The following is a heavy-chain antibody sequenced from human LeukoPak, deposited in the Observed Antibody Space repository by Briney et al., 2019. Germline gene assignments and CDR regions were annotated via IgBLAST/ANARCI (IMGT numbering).Heavy chain of an antibody. CDR3: ARVVGYCGGDCQYYFDY. D-gene: IGHD2-21*02. Sequence: ASVKVSCKASGYTFTGYYMHWVRQAPGQGLEWMGWINPSSGGTNYAQKFQGRVTMTRDTSISTAYMELSRLRSDGTAVYYCARVVGYCGGDCQYYFDYWGQGTLVTVSS. J-gene: IGHJ4*02. CDR2: INPSSGGT. V-gene: IGHV1-2*02. CDR1: GYTFTGYY.